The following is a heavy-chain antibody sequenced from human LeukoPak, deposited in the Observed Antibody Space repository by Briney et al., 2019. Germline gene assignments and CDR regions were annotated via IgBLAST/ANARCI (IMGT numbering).Heavy chain of an antibody. J-gene: IGHJ4*02. D-gene: IGHD2-21*02. V-gene: IGHV3-11*04. CDR1: GFTFSDYY. CDR3: ARDCGGHCYSGFDY. Sequence: GGSLRFSCAASGFTFSDYYMAWIRQAPGKGLEYISHISASGSTIHYGDSVKGRFTIFRDDARNSVYLQMTSLRAEDTATYFCARDCGGHCYSGFDYWGQGALATVSS. CDR2: ISASGSTI.